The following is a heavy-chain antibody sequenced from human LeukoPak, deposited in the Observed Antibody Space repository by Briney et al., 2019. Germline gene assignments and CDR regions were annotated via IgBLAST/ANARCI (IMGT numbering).Heavy chain of an antibody. J-gene: IGHJ4*02. CDR1: GFTVSSNY. Sequence: GGSLRLSCAASGFTVSSNYMSWVRQAPGKGLEWVSVIYSGGSTYYADSVKGRFTISRDNSKNTLYLQMNSLRAEDPAVYYCAREDFLTGFAYWGQGTLVTVSP. CDR2: IYSGGST. D-gene: IGHD3-9*01. V-gene: IGHV3-53*01. CDR3: AREDFLTGFAY.